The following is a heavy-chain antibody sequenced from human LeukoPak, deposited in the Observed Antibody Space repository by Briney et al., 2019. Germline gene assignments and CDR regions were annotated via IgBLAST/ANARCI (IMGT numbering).Heavy chain of an antibody. Sequence: GSLRLSCAASGFTFSSYWMHWVRQAPGKGLVWVSRINSDGSSTSYADSVKGRFTISRDNSKNTLYLQMNSLRAEDTAVYYCAREDSSGQYYFDYWGQGTLVTVSS. D-gene: IGHD6-19*01. V-gene: IGHV3-74*01. CDR1: GFTFSSYW. J-gene: IGHJ4*02. CDR3: AREDSSGQYYFDY. CDR2: INSDGSST.